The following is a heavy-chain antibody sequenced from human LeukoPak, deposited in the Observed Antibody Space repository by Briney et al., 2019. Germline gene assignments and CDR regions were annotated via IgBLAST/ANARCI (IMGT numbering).Heavy chain of an antibody. Sequence: GGSLRLSCAASGFTFSSYSMNWVRQAPGKGLEWVSSISSSSSYIYYADSVKGRFTISRDNAKNSLYLQMNSLRAEDTAVYYCARGVLGYCSSTSCYGDYWGQGTLVTVSS. J-gene: IGHJ4*02. CDR2: ISSSSSYI. CDR3: ARGVLGYCSSTSCYGDY. V-gene: IGHV3-21*01. D-gene: IGHD2-2*01. CDR1: GFTFSSYS.